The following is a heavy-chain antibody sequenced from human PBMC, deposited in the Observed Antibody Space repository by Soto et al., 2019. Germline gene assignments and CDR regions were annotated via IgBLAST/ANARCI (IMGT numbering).Heavy chain of an antibody. CDR3: ARTDRDFYGLDV. CDR2: ISAAGDP. V-gene: IGHV3-13*05. CDR1: GFTFRNYD. J-gene: IGHJ6*02. Sequence: EVQLVESGGGLVQPGGSLRLSCEASGFTFRNYDMHWVRQGTGKGLEWVSGISAAGDPDYADSVEGRFTISRENAQNSFVLRMNSLRVGDTAVYYCARTDRDFYGLDVWGQGTTVIVSS.